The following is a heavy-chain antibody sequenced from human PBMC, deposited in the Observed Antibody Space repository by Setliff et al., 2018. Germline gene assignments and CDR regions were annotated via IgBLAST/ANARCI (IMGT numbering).Heavy chain of an antibody. CDR3: AGVHWTTNWFLHY. Sequence: GESLTISCAASGFAFDSYAMNWVRQAPGKGLEWVAIIFHDGRDIYYGDSVQGRFAISRDNSKNTLYLQMNSLRSADTAVYYCAGVHWTTNWFLHYWGQGTLVTVSS. CDR2: IFHDGRDI. V-gene: IGHV3-30*09. D-gene: IGHD7-27*01. CDR1: GFAFDSYA. J-gene: IGHJ4*01.